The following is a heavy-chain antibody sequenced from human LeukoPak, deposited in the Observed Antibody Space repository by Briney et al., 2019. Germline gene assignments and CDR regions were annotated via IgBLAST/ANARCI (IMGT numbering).Heavy chain of an antibody. V-gene: IGHV2-5*01. CDR3: VHGPYYNFWSGYPFLDY. Sequence: ESGPTLVNPTQTLTLTCTFSGFSLSTSEVGVGWIRQPPGKALEWLALIYWSDDKRYSPSLKRRLTITKDTSKNQVVLTMTNLDPVDTATYYCVHGPYYNFWSGYPFLDYWGLGTLVTVSS. D-gene: IGHD3-3*01. CDR1: GFSLSTSEVG. J-gene: IGHJ4*02. CDR2: IYWSDDK.